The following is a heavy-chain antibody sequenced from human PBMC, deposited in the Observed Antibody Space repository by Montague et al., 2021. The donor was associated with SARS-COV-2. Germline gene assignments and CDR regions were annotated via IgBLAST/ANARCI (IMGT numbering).Heavy chain of an antibody. CDR3: ARVISRQNNIVVVGLYYFDY. Sequence: SETLSLTCTVSGGSISSSSYYWGWIRQPSGKGLEWIGSIYYSGXTXYXXXXKXRVTISVDTSKNQFSLKLSSVTAADTAVYYCARVISRQNNIVVVGLYYFDYWGQGTLVTVSS. CDR2: IYYSGXT. CDR1: GGSISSSSYY. V-gene: IGHV4-39*07. D-gene: IGHD2-15*01. J-gene: IGHJ4*02.